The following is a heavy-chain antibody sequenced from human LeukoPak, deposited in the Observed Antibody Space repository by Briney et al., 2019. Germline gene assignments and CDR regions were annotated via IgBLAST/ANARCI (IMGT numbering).Heavy chain of an antibody. CDR1: GYTFTSYA. J-gene: IGHJ2*01. V-gene: IGHV1-3*01. D-gene: IGHD2-21*01. Sequence: ASVKVSCKASGYTFTSYAMHWVRQAPGQGLEWMGCIYGSNAATRQSQKFQGRLTISRDTSAATGYMELNSLRSEDTAVYICARGDWRWYCDLWGRGTLVTVSS. CDR2: IYGSNAAT. CDR3: ARGDWRWYCDL.